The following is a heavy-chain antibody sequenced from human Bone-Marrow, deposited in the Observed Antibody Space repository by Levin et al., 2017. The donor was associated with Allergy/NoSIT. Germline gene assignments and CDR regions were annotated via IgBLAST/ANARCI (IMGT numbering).Heavy chain of an antibody. D-gene: IGHD1-14*01. J-gene: IGHJ3*02. Sequence: RGESLKISCKGSGYSFARYTFANFWLGWVRQMPGKGLEWMGVIYPDDSDTTYGPSFQGRVTISADKSISTAYLQWNSLKASDTAMYYCATRIRNTGDGFDIWGQGTMITVSS. V-gene: IGHV5-51*01. CDR2: IYPDDSDT. CDR1: GYSFARYTFANFW. CDR3: ATRIRNTGDGFDI.